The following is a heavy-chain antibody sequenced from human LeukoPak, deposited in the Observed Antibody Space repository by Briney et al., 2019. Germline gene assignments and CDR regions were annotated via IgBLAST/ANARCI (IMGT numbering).Heavy chain of an antibody. CDR2: INQDGSEI. Sequence: QTGGSLRLSCAASGFTFSNYWMSWVRQAPGKGLEWLANINQDGSEIYYVDSVKGRFTISRDNGKNSLYLQINSLRADDTAVYYCARHTREPNWFDPWGQGTLVTVSS. CDR3: ARHTREPNWFDP. V-gene: IGHV3-7*01. CDR1: GFTFSNYW. J-gene: IGHJ5*02.